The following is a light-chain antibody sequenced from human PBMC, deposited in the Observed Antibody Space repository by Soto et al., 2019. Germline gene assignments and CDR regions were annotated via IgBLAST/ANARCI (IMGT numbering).Light chain of an antibody. CDR3: QQYNSWPLT. Sequence: EIVMTQSPATLSMSPGERATLSCRASQYISSNLAWYQQKPGQAPRLLIYGASTRATGVPARFSGNGSGTEFTLRISSLQSEHFAVYYCQQYNSWPLTFGGGTKVEIK. CDR1: QYISSN. V-gene: IGKV3-15*01. CDR2: GAS. J-gene: IGKJ4*01.